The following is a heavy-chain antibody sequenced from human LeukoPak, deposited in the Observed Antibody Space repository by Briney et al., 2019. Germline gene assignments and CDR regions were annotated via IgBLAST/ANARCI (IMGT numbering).Heavy chain of an antibody. J-gene: IGHJ4*02. CDR3: AKKDVSYFDY. D-gene: IGHD2-15*01. Sequence: GGSLRLSCAASGFTVSSNYMSWVRQAPGKGLEWVAVISSDGSNKYYADSVKGRFTISRDNSKNTLYLQMNSLRAEDTAVYYCAKKDVSYFDYWGQGTLVTVSS. V-gene: IGHV3-30*18. CDR1: GFTVSSNY. CDR2: ISSDGSNK.